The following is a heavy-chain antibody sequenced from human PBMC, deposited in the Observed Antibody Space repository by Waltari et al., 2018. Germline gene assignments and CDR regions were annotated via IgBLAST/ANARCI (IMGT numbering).Heavy chain of an antibody. CDR3: ATGGAYCFADCHSIH. J-gene: IGHJ4*02. CDR1: GLRFSTYG. Sequence: LSCTASGLRFSTYGMSWVRQAPGKGLEWVSTISGTTDGINYADSVKGRFTISRDNSKNTLYLQMNSLRVEDTAVYYCATGGAYCFADCHSIHWGQGTLVTVSS. V-gene: IGHV3-23*01. CDR2: ISGTTDGI. D-gene: IGHD2-21*02.